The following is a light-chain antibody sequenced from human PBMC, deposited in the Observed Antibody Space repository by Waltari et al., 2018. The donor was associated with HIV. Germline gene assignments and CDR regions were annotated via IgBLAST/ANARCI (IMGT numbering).Light chain of an antibody. J-gene: IGKJ2*01. V-gene: IGKV1-12*01. CDR2: AAS. CDR1: QFISTS. CDR3: QQAYSFPHT. Sequence: DIQMTQSPSSMSASVGDRVTITCRASQFISTSLAWYQQRPSRAPKLLIFAASRLQSGVPSRFSGGGSRTQFTLTINRLQPEDLATYYCQQAYSFPHTFGQGT.